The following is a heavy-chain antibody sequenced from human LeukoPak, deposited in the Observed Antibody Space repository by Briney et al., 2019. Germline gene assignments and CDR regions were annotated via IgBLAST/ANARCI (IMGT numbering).Heavy chain of an antibody. V-gene: IGHV4-59*01. CDR1: GGSISSYY. D-gene: IGHD1-20*01. CDR2: IYYSGST. Sequence: SETLSLTCTVSGGSISSYYWSWIRQPPGKGPEWIGYIYYSGSTNYNPSLKSRVTISVDTSKNQFSLKLSSVTAADTAVYYCARVGNWNDGWFDPWGQGTLVTVSS. J-gene: IGHJ5*02. CDR3: ARVGNWNDGWFDP.